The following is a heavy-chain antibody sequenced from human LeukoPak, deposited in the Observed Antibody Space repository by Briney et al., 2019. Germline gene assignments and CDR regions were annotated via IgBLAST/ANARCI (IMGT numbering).Heavy chain of an antibody. V-gene: IGHV3-30*04. D-gene: IGHD4-17*01. CDR2: ISYDGSNK. Sequence: GGSLRLSCAASGFTFSSYAMHWVRQAPGKGLEWVAVISYDGSNKYYADSVKGRFTTSRDNSKNTLYLQMNSLRAEDTAVYYCARSHKYGDYYFDYWGQGTLVTVSS. CDR1: GFTFSSYA. CDR3: ARSHKYGDYYFDY. J-gene: IGHJ4*02.